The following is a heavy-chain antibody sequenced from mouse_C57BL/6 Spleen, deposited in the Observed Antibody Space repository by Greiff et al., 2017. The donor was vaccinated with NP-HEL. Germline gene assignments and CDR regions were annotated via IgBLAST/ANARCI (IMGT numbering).Heavy chain of an antibody. J-gene: IGHJ1*03. Sequence: EVKLVESEGGLVQPGSSMKLSCTASGFTFSDYYMAWVRQVPEKGLEWVANINYDGSSTYYLDSLKSRFIISRDNAKNILYLQMSSLKSEDTATYYCARVFITTVPWYFDVWGTGTTVTVSS. V-gene: IGHV5-16*01. CDR2: INYDGSST. CDR1: GFTFSDYY. CDR3: ARVFITTVPWYFDV. D-gene: IGHD1-1*01.